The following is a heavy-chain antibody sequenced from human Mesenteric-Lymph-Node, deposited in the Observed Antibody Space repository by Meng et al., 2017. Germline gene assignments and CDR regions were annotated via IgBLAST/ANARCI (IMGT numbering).Heavy chain of an antibody. Sequence: GESLKISCAASGFTFSSYGMHWVRQAPGKGLEWVAVIWYDGSNKYYADSVKGRFTISRDNSKNTLYLQMNSLRAEDTAVYYCARDPYYDYVWGSYRYTGVGYYFDYWGQGTLVTVSS. CDR1: GFTFSSYG. CDR3: ARDPYYDYVWGSYRYTGVGYYFDY. D-gene: IGHD3-16*02. V-gene: IGHV3-33*01. CDR2: IWYDGSNK. J-gene: IGHJ4*02.